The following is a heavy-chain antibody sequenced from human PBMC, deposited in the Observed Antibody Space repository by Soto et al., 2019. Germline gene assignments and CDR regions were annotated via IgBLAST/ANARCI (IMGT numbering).Heavy chain of an antibody. CDR3: SRRSSGWYFDY. V-gene: IGHV3-23*01. CDR2: ISGSGDST. D-gene: IGHD6-19*01. CDR1: GFTFSSYA. J-gene: IGHJ4*02. Sequence: EVQLLESGGGLVQPGGSLRLSCAASGFTFSSYAVSWVRQAPGKGPEWVSVISGSGDSTYYADSVKGRFTISRDNSKNTLYLQMNSLRAEDTAVYYFSRRSSGWYFDYWGQGTLVTVSS.